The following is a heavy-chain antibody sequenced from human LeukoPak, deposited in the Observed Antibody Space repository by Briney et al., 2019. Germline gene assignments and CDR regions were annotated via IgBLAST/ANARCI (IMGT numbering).Heavy chain of an antibody. CDR1: GYTFTSYD. D-gene: IGHD2/OR15-2a*01. J-gene: IGHJ3*02. CDR2: MNPNSGNT. V-gene: IGHV1-8*01. CDR3: ARPFRAFDI. Sequence: GASVKVSCKASGYTFTSYDINWVRQATGQGLEWRGWMNPNSGNTGHAQKFQGRVTMTRNTSISTAYMELSSLRSEDTAVYYCARPFRAFDIWGQGTMVTVSS.